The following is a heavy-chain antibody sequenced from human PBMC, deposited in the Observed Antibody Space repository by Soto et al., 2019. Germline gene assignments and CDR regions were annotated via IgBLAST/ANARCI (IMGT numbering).Heavy chain of an antibody. Sequence: QVQLVESGGGVVQPGRSLRLSCAASGFTFSSYGMHWVRQAPGKGLEWVAVISYDGSNKYYADSVKGRFTISRDNSKNTLYLQMNSLRAEDTAVYYCANPGVDATKYWGQGTLVTVSS. CDR3: ANPGVDATKY. CDR1: GFTFSSYG. V-gene: IGHV3-30*18. CDR2: ISYDGSNK. J-gene: IGHJ4*02. D-gene: IGHD1-26*01.